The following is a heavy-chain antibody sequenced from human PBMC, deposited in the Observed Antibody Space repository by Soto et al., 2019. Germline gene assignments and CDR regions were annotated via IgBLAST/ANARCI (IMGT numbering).Heavy chain of an antibody. J-gene: IGHJ6*02. CDR2: IYHSGST. CDR1: GGSISSGGYC. Sequence: SETLSLTCAVSGGSISSGGYCWSWIRQPPGKGLEWIGYIYHSGSTYYNPSLKSRVTISVDRSKNQFSLKLSSVTAADTAVYYCARGGYSYGYVSYYYGMDVWGQGTTVTVSS. V-gene: IGHV4-30-2*01. D-gene: IGHD5-18*01. CDR3: ARGGYSYGYVSYYYGMDV.